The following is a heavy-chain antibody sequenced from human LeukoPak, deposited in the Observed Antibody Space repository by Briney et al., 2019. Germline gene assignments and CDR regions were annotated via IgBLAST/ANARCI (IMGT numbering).Heavy chain of an antibody. CDR2: ISWNSGSI. D-gene: IGHD3-10*01. CDR1: GFTFDDYA. V-gene: IGHV3-9*01. Sequence: SGGSLRLSCAASGFTFDDYAMHWVRQAPGKGLEWVSGISWNSGSIGYADSVKGRFTISRDNAKNSLYLQMNSLRAEDTALYHCARDLWFGESLGYWFDPWGQGTLVTVSS. J-gene: IGHJ5*02. CDR3: ARDLWFGESLGYWFDP.